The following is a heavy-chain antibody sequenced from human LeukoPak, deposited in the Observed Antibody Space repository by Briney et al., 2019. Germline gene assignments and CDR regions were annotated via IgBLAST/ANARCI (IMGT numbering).Heavy chain of an antibody. D-gene: IGHD2-8*01. V-gene: IGHV3-30*02. CDR1: GFTFSTYG. CDR3: AKTKMVYATTYYYYYMDV. CDR2: TPYDGSNE. Sequence: TGGSLRLSCAASGFTFSTYGMHWVRQAPGKGLEWVAFTPYDGSNECYADSVKGRFTISRDNSKNTVYLQMNSLRAEDTALYYCAKTKMVYATTYYYYYMDVWGKGTTVTVSS. J-gene: IGHJ6*03.